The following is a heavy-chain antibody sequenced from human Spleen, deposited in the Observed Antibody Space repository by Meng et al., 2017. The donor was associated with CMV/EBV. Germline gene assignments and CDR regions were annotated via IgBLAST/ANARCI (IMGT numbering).Heavy chain of an antibody. D-gene: IGHD3-3*01. J-gene: IGHJ4*02. CDR2: MWYDGSRK. CDR3: AKDRGFWSGYFDY. Sequence: AYGFTFKTKGVGWVRQAPGKGLEWVAVMWYDGSRKHYVDAVKGRFTITRNNSMDTLYLHMNSLRAEDTAVYYCAKDRGFWSGYFDYWGQGALVTVSS. CDR1: GFTFKTKG. V-gene: IGHV3-33*06.